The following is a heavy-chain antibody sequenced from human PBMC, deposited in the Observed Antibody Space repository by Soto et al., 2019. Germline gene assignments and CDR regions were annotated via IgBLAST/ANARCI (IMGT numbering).Heavy chain of an antibody. CDR3: AKGGTYYYDSSGYPFDY. J-gene: IGHJ4*02. Sequence: LRLSCAASGFTFSSYAMSWVRQAPGKGLEWVSAISGSGGSTYYADSVKGRFTISRDNSKNTLYLQMNSLRAEDTAVYYCAKGGTYYYDSSGYPFDYWGQGTLVTVSS. CDR2: ISGSGGST. V-gene: IGHV3-23*01. CDR1: GFTFSSYA. D-gene: IGHD3-22*01.